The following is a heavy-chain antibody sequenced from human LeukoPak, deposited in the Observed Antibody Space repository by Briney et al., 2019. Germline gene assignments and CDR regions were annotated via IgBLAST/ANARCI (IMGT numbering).Heavy chain of an antibody. CDR2: IYTSGST. J-gene: IGHJ6*03. V-gene: IGHV4-4*07. CDR1: GGSISSYY. D-gene: IGHD4-11*01. Sequence: SETLSLTCTVSGGSISSYYWSWIRQPAGKGLEWIGRIYTSGSTNYNPSLKSRVTMSVDTSKNQFSLKLSSVTAADTAVYYCARDLPTTTVTTGYYYYYMDVWGKGTTVTVS. CDR3: ARDLPTTTVTTGYYYYYMDV.